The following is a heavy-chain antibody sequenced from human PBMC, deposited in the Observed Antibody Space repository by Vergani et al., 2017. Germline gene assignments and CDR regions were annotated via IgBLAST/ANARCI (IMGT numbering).Heavy chain of an antibody. V-gene: IGHV3-11*05. D-gene: IGHD3-22*01. Sequence: QVQLVESGGGLVKPGGSLRLSCAASGFTFSDYYMSWIRQAPGKGLEWVSYISSSSSYTNYADSVKGRFTISRDNAKNSLYLQMNSLRAEDTAVYYCARALGTGYYDSSGYYYDDYWGQGTLVTGSS. J-gene: IGHJ4*02. CDR2: ISSSSSYT. CDR1: GFTFSDYY. CDR3: ARALGTGYYDSSGYYYDDY.